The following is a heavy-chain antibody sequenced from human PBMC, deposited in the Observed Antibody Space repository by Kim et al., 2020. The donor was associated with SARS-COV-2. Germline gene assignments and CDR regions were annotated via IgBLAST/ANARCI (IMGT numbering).Heavy chain of an antibody. J-gene: IGHJ4*02. CDR2: GSRT. V-gene: IGHV3-20*03. CDR3: ATSGSGDY. Sequence: GSRTGYADSVKGRFTISRDNAKNSLYLQMNSLRAEDTALYYCATSGSGDYWGQGTLVTVSS. D-gene: IGHD1-26*01.